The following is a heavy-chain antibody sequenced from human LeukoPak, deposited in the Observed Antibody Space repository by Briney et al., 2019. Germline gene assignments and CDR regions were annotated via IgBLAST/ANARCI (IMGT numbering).Heavy chain of an antibody. D-gene: IGHD3/OR15-3a*01. CDR3: ARDPVAGLGGYYYYYMDV. Sequence: PSETLSLTCTVSGGSISGYYWTWIRQPPGKGLEWIGYIYYSGSTNYSPSLKSRVTISVDTSKNQFSLKLSSVTAADTAVYYCARDPVAGLGGYYYYYMDVWGKGTTVTVSS. J-gene: IGHJ6*03. CDR2: IYYSGST. CDR1: GGSISGYY. V-gene: IGHV4-59*12.